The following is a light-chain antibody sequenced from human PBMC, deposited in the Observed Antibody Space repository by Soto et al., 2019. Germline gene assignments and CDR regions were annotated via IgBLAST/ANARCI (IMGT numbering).Light chain of an antibody. J-gene: IGKJ1*01. V-gene: IGKV3-20*01. Sequence: EIVLTQSPGTLSLSPGEGATLSCRASQSISSIYLAWYQQKPGQAPRPLIYGASSRATGIPDRFSGSGSGTDFTLTISRLEPVDFAVYYCQQYGSSPWTFGQGTKVEIK. CDR1: QSISSIY. CDR2: GAS. CDR3: QQYGSSPWT.